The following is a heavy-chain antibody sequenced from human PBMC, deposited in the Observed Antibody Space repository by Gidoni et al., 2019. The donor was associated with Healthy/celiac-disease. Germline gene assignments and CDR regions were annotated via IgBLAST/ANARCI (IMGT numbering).Heavy chain of an antibody. Sequence: EVQLVESGGGLVPPGGSLRLSCAASGFTFSSYWMSWVRQAPGKGLEWVAKIKQDGSEKYYVDSVKGRFTISRDNAKNSRYLQMNSLRAEDTAVYYCARDPPDYGEVIDYWGQGTLVTVSS. D-gene: IGHD4-17*01. J-gene: IGHJ4*02. V-gene: IGHV3-7*03. CDR2: IKQDGSEK. CDR1: GFTFSSYW. CDR3: ARDPPDYGEVIDY.